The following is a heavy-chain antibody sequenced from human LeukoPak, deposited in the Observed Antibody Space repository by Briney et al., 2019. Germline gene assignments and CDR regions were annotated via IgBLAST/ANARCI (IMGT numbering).Heavy chain of an antibody. V-gene: IGHV4-59*01. CDR1: GGSISSYY. D-gene: IGHD2/OR15-2a*01. CDR2: IYYSGST. J-gene: IGHJ4*02. CDR3: ARDRLGIYVD. Sequence: SETLSLTCTVSGGSISSYYWSWIRQPPGKGLEWIGYIYYSGSTNYNPSLKSRVTISVDTSKNQFSLKLSSVTAADTAVYYCARDRLGIYVDWGQGTLATVSS.